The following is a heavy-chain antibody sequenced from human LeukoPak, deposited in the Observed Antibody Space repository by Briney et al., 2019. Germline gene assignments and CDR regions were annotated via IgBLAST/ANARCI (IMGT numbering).Heavy chain of an antibody. D-gene: IGHD3-10*01. CDR3: AREGLTMVRGADV. J-gene: IGHJ6*04. CDR1: GFTVSSNY. V-gene: IGHV3-53*01. CDR2: IYSGGST. Sequence: GGSLRLSCAASGFTVSSNYMSWVRQAPGKGLEWVSVIYSGGSTYYADPVKGRFTISRDNSKNTVYLQMNSLRAEDTAVYYCAREGLTMVRGADVWGKGTTVTVSS.